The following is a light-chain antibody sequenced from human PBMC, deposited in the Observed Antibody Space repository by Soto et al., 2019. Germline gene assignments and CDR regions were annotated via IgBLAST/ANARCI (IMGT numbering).Light chain of an antibody. CDR3: GTWDSSLSALYV. Sequence: QSVLTQPPSVSAAPGQKVTISCSGSSSNIGNNYASWYQQLPGTAPKLLIYDNNKRPSGIPDRFSGSKSGTSATLGITGLQTGDEADYYCGTWDSSLSALYVFGTGTKVTVL. V-gene: IGLV1-51*01. J-gene: IGLJ1*01. CDR2: DNN. CDR1: SSNIGNNY.